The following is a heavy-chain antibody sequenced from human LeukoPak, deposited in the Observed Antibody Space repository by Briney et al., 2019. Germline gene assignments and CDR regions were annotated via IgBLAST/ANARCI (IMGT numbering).Heavy chain of an antibody. D-gene: IGHD4-17*01. CDR3: AREVGDYVGVFDY. V-gene: IGHV4-59*01. J-gene: IGHJ4*02. CDR2: VFYSGST. Sequence: SETLSLTCTVSGGSISSYYWSWLRQPPGKGLEWIGYVFYSGSTNYNPSLKSRVTISVDMSKNQFSLKLTSVTAADTAVYYCAREVGDYVGVFDYWGQGTLVTVSS. CDR1: GGSISSYY.